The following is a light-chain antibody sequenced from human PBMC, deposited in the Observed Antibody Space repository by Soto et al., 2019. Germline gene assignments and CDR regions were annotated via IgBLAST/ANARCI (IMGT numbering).Light chain of an antibody. V-gene: IGKV1D-13*01. J-gene: IGKJ4*01. CDR3: QQYGNYPLT. CDR2: DAS. CDR1: QGIVNA. Sequence: AIQLTQSPSSLSASVGDRVTITCRTSQGIVNALAWYQQKPGRPTKLLMYDASILQSGVPLRFSGSGSGTDFTLTITSLQPEDFATYFCQQYGNYPLTFGGGTTVEVK.